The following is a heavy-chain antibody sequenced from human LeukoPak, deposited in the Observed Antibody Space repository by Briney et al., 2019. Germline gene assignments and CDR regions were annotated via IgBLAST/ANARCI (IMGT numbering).Heavy chain of an antibody. CDR1: GFIFSGYG. J-gene: IGHJ4*02. CDR2: IRYEGSNK. CDR3: AKESDVAAAGIDY. D-gene: IGHD6-13*01. Sequence: GGSLRLSCAASGFIFSGYGMHWVRQAPGKGLQWVTFIRYEGSNKYYADSVKGRFTISRDNPKNTLYLQMNSLRAEDTAVYYCAKESDVAAAGIDYWGQGTLVTVSS. V-gene: IGHV3-30*02.